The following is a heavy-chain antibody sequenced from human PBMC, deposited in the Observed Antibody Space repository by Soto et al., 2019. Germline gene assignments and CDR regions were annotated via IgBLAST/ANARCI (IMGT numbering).Heavy chain of an antibody. CDR1: GGTFSSYA. CDR3: ARERTDMVTYYYGMDV. D-gene: IGHD5-18*01. V-gene: IGHV1-69*13. CDR2: IIPIFGTA. J-gene: IGHJ6*02. Sequence: ASVKVSCKASGGTFSSYAISWVRQAPGQGLEWMGGIIPIFGTANYAQKFQGRVTITADESTSTAYMELSSLRSEDTAVYYCARERTDMVTYYYGMDVWGQGTTVTVSS.